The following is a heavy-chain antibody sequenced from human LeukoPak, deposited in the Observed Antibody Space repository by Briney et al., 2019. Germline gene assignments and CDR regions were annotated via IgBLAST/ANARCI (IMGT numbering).Heavy chain of an antibody. V-gene: IGHV1-2*02. D-gene: IGHD3-10*01. CDR2: INPNSGGT. Sequence: ASVRVSFMASGYTFTVYYMHWVRQAPGQGLEWMGCINPNSGGTNYAQKFQGRVTMTRDTSISTAYMELRRLRSDDTAVYYCARAMVRGVIIYYYYMDVWGKGTTVTVSS. J-gene: IGHJ6*03. CDR3: ARAMVRGVIIYYYYMDV. CDR1: GYTFTVYY.